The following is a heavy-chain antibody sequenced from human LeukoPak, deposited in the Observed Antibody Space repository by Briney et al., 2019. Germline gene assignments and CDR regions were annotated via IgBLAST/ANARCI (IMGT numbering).Heavy chain of an antibody. J-gene: IGHJ5*02. CDR1: GGSISSYY. CDR2: IYHSGST. Sequence: SETLSLTCTVSGGSISSYYWSWIRQPPGKGLEWIGYIYHSGSTNYNPSLKSRVTISVDKSKNQFSLKLKSVTAADTAVYYCARAGAWQIDPWGQGTLVTVSS. CDR3: ARAGAWQIDP. V-gene: IGHV4-59*01. D-gene: IGHD3-10*01.